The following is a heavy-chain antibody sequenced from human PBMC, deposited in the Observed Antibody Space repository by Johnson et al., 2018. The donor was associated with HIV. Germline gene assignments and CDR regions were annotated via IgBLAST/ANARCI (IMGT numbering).Heavy chain of an antibody. CDR1: GFTFSSYG. CDR3: ARGYDFWGGYSAYDAFDI. Sequence: VQLLESGGGVVQPGGSLRLSCAASGFTFSSYGMHWVRQAPGKGLEWVAFIRYDGSNKYYADSVKGRFTISRDNSKNTLYLQMNSLRAEDTAVYYCARGYDFWGGYSAYDAFDIWGQGTMVTVSS. CDR2: IRYDGSNK. J-gene: IGHJ3*02. V-gene: IGHV3-30*02. D-gene: IGHD3-3*01.